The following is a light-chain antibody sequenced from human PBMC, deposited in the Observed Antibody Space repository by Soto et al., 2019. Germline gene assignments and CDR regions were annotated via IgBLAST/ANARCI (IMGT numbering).Light chain of an antibody. V-gene: IGKV3-15*01. CDR2: GSN. Sequence: EIVMTQSPATLSVSPGERATLSCRASQSVTGNLAWYQQKPGQAPRLLMYGSNTRATGIPARFSGGGSGTEFTLTISSLQSEDFAIYFCHQYDTWPRTFGQGTKVDIK. J-gene: IGKJ1*01. CDR1: QSVTGN. CDR3: HQYDTWPRT.